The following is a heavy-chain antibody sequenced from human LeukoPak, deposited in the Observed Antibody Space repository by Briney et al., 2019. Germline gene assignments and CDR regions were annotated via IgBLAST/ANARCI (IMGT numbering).Heavy chain of an antibody. CDR2: IIPIFGTA. CDR3: ARSMASIAAAGTNYDYSMDV. Sequence: ASVKVSCKASGGSFSSYAISWVRQAPGQGLEWMGGIIPIFGTANYAQKFQGRVTITADESTSTAYMQLSRLRSEDTAVECCARSMASIAAAGTNYDYSMDVWGKGTTVTVSS. J-gene: IGHJ6*03. CDR1: GGSFSSYA. V-gene: IGHV1-69*13. D-gene: IGHD6-13*01.